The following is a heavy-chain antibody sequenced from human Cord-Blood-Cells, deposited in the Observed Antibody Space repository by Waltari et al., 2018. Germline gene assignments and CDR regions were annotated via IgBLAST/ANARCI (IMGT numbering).Heavy chain of an antibody. CDR2: ISYDGSNK. J-gene: IGHJ4*02. CDR3: AKSGGLGIRAFDY. D-gene: IGHD7-27*01. V-gene: IGHV3-30*18. CDR1: GFTFSSYG. Sequence: GFTFSSYGMHWVRQAPGKGLEWVAVISYDGSNKYYADSVKGRFTISRDNSKNMLYLQMNSLRAEDTAVYYCAKSGGLGIRAFDYWGQGTLVTVSS.